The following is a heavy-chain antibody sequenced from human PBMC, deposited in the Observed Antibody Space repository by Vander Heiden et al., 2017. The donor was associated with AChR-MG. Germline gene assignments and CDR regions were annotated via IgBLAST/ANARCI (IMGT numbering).Heavy chain of an antibody. Sequence: EVQLVESGGGLVQPGGSLRLSCAASGFTFSSYWMHWVRQAPGKGLVWVSSINSDGSSTSYADSVKGRFTISRDNAKNTLYLKMNSMRAEDTAVYYCARDLQDFGGPNDYWGDGTLVTVSS. CDR3: ARDLQDFGGPNDY. V-gene: IGHV3-74*01. J-gene: IGHJ4*01. CDR2: INSDGSST. D-gene: IGHD3-3*01. CDR1: GFTFSSYW.